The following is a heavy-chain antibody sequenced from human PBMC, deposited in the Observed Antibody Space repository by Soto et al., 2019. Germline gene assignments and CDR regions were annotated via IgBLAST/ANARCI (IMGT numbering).Heavy chain of an antibody. Sequence: QVQLVESGGGLVKPGGSLRLSCEASGFTFGDYYMTWIRQAPGKGLEWVSFIGNRGTGIYYADSVKGRFPIFRDNAKNSWYLQMNSLRAEDTAMYYCARDLRAVGMASRFDPWGQGTLVTVSS. V-gene: IGHV3-11*01. D-gene: IGHD6-13*01. J-gene: IGHJ5*02. CDR2: IGNRGTGI. CDR3: ARDLRAVGMASRFDP. CDR1: GFTFGDYY.